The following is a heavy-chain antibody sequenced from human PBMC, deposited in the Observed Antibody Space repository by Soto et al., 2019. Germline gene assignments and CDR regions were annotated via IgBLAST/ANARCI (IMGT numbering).Heavy chain of an antibody. D-gene: IGHD7-27*01. Sequence: EVQLVDSGGTLVQPGGPLRLSCTASGFTFSNYNMNWIRQAPGKGLEWVSYISSGSSTIQYADPVKGRFTISRDNAKNSLEMQMNSLSDENTAMYYCARVNKSEGTTDTNWGFDPWGQGTLVSVSS. CDR3: ARVNKSEGTTDTNWGFDP. CDR2: ISSGSSTI. J-gene: IGHJ5*02. V-gene: IGHV3-48*02. CDR1: GFTFSNYN.